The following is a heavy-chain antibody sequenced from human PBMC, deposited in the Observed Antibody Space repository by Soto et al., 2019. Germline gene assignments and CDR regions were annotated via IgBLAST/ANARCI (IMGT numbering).Heavy chain of an antibody. CDR1: GFTFSRCD. CDR3: AREWVEWLASVVDA. Sequence: QVQLVESGGGVVQPGRSLSLSCAAYGFTFSRCDMHWVRQAPGKGLEWVAVISKDGGKKIYADSVKGRFNISRDNSKHTLYLQMKGLGAEITAVSYCAREWVEWLASVVDAWGQGTTVTVSS. D-gene: IGHD6-19*01. V-gene: IGHV3-30*03. CDR2: ISKDGGKK. J-gene: IGHJ6*02.